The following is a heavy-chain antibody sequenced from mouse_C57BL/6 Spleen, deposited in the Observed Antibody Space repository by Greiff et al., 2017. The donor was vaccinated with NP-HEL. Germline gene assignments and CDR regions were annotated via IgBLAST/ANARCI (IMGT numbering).Heavy chain of an antibody. V-gene: IGHV1-55*01. Sequence: QVQLQQPGAELVKPGASVKMSCKASGYTFTSYWITWVKRRPGQGLEWIGDIYPGSGSTNYNEKFKSKATLTVDTSSSTAYMQLSSLTSEDSAVYYCAKGDGYYEDYSMDYWGQGTSVTVSS. CDR1: GYTFTSYW. D-gene: IGHD2-3*01. CDR2: IYPGSGST. J-gene: IGHJ4*01. CDR3: AKGDGYYEDYSMDY.